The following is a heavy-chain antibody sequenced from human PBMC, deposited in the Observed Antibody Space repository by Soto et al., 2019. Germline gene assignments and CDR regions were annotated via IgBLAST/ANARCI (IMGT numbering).Heavy chain of an antibody. CDR3: ARDSCSSTSCYATKRYNWFDP. CDR1: GGSISSGGYY. D-gene: IGHD2-2*01. V-gene: IGHV4-31*01. Sequence: QVQLQESGPGLVKPSQTLSLTCTVSGGSISSGGYYWSWIRQHPGKGLEWIGYIYYSGSTYYYPSLNSLVTLSVDTSKNQFSLKLSSVTAADTAVYYCARDSCSSTSCYATKRYNWFDPWGQGTLVTVSS. CDR2: IYYSGST. J-gene: IGHJ5*02.